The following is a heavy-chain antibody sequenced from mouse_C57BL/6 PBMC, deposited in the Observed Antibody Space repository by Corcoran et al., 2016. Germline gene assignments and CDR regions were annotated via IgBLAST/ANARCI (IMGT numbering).Heavy chain of an antibody. CDR2: INTYSGVP. CDR1: GYTFTTYG. D-gene: IGHD2-1*01. J-gene: IGHJ2*01. V-gene: IGHV9-3*01. CDR3: ARTLLPGRFDY. Sequence: QIQLVQSGPELKKPGETVKISCKASGYTFTTYGMSWVKQAPGKGLKWMGWINTYSGVPTYADDFKGRFAFSLETSASTAYLQINNLKNEDTATYFCARTLLPGRFDYWGQGTTLTVSS.